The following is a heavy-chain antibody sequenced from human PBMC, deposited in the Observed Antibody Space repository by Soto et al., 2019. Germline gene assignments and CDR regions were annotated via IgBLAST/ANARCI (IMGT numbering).Heavy chain of an antibody. CDR1: GFSTSTHA. CDR2: FSGRSGDT. D-gene: IGHD6-19*01. Sequence: GGSLRLSCIVSGFSTSTHALTWVRQAPGKRLEWVSSFSGRSGDTYYAASVKGRFTISGDSSKNTVILQMNNLRADDTAVYYCARDSSAWPNYFDSWGQGIQVTVSS. V-gene: IGHV3-23*01. J-gene: IGHJ4*02. CDR3: ARDSSAWPNYFDS.